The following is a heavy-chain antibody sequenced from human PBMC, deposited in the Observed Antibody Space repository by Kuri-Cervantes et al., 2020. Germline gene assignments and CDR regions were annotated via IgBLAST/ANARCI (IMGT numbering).Heavy chain of an antibody. CDR3: AREGDSYWIMDV. Sequence: ETLSLTCAVSGFTYTNYAMSWVRQAPGKGLEWVSVISATGGRTYYADSVKGRFTISRDNSKNTLYLQMNSLRVEDTAVYYCAREGDSYWIMDVWGKGTTVTVSS. J-gene: IGHJ6*04. D-gene: IGHD5-18*01. CDR1: GFTYTNYA. V-gene: IGHV3-23*01. CDR2: ISATGGRT.